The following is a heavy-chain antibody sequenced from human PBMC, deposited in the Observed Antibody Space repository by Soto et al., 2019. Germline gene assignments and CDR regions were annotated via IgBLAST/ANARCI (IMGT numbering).Heavy chain of an antibody. D-gene: IGHD3-10*01. J-gene: IGHJ4*02. CDR1: GYTFTSYD. CDR3: ARGVITMVRGVTHFDY. CDR2: VNPNSGNT. Sequence: ASVKVSCKASGYTFTSYDINWVRQATGQGLEWMGWVNPNSGNTGYAQKFQGRVTMTRITSISTAYMELSSLRSEDTAVYYCARGVITMVRGVTHFDYWGQGTLVTVSS. V-gene: IGHV1-8*01.